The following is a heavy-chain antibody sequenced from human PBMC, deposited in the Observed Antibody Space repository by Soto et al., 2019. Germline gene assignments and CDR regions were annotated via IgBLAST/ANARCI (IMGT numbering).Heavy chain of an antibody. CDR3: ATDRVAFDM. CDR2: INPKSGGT. V-gene: IGHV1-2*02. CDR1: GYMFTGYY. J-gene: IGHJ3*02. D-gene: IGHD3-22*01. Sequence: AASVKVSCKASGYMFTGYYIHWVRQAPGQGLESMGWINPKSGGTKYAEKFQGRVSMTGDTSITTAYLELSSLTSDDTAVYYCATDRVAFDMWGQGTKVTVSS.